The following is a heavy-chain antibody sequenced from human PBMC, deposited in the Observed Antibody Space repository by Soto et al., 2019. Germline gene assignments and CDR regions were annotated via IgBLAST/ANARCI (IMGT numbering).Heavy chain of an antibody. J-gene: IGHJ4*02. CDR1: GFTFNSYG. CDR2: ISYDGSNK. D-gene: IGHD3-22*01. V-gene: IGHV3-30*18. Sequence: QVQLVVSGGGVVQPGRSLRLSCAASGFTFNSYGMHWVRQAPGKGLEWVAVISYDGSNKYYADSVKGRFTISRDNSKNTLYLQMNSLRAEDTAVYYCAKESYYDSSGYYSDYFDYWGQGTLVTVSS. CDR3: AKESYYDSSGYYSDYFDY.